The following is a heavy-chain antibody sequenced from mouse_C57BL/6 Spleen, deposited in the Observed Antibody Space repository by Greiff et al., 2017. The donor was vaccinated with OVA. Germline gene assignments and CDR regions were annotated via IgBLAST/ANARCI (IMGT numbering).Heavy chain of an antibody. J-gene: IGHJ3*01. Sequence: EVQLQQSGPELVKPGASVKMSCKASGYTFTDYNMHWVKQSHGKSLEWIGYINPKNGGTNYNQKFKGKATLTVNKSSSTAYMELRSLTSEDSAVDYCAMGVIYDGFAYWGQGTLVTVSA. CDR3: AMGVIYDGFAY. CDR1: GYTFTDYN. D-gene: IGHD1-1*01. V-gene: IGHV1-22*01. CDR2: INPKNGGT.